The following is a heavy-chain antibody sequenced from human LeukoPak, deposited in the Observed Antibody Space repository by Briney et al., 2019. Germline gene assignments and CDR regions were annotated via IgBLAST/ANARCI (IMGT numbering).Heavy chain of an antibody. V-gene: IGHV4-4*07. CDR2: IYTSGST. CDR3: AREGLYCSSTSCYRAEFDP. Sequence: SETLSLTCTVSGGSISSYYWSWIRQPAGKGLEWIGRIYTSGSTNYNPSLKSRVTMSVDTSKNQFSLKLSSVTAADTAVYYCAREGLYCSSTSCYRAEFDPWGRGTLVTVSS. CDR1: GGSISSYY. D-gene: IGHD2-2*01. J-gene: IGHJ5*02.